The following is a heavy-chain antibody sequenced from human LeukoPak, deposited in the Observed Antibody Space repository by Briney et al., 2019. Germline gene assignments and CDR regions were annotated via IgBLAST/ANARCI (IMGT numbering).Heavy chain of an antibody. J-gene: IGHJ4*02. CDR2: ISGSGGST. D-gene: IGHD3-22*01. V-gene: IGHV3-23*01. CDR3: AKDLYYYDSSGYIPASHYFDY. CDR1: GFTFSSYA. Sequence: PGGSLRLSCAASGFTFSSYAMSWVRQAPGKGLEWVSAISGSGGSTYYADSVKGRFTISRDNSKNMLYLQMNSLRAEDTAVYYCAKDLYYYDSSGYIPASHYFDYWGQGTLVTVSS.